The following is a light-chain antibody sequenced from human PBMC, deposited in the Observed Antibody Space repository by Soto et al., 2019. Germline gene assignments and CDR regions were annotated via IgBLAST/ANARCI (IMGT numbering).Light chain of an antibody. V-gene: IGLV2-14*03. J-gene: IGLJ1*01. Sequence: QSALTQPASVSGSPGQSIAISCTGTSSEVGAYDFVSWYQQHPDKAPKLMIYEVSHRPSGVSYRFSGSKSVNTATLTISGLQAEDEADYYCSSYTTSSTRGFGTGTKVTVL. CDR2: EVS. CDR1: SSEVGAYDF. CDR3: SSYTTSSTRG.